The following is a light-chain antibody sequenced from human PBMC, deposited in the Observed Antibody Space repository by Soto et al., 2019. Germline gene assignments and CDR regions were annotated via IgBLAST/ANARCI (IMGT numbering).Light chain of an antibody. CDR3: QQCGGSPLFS. Sequence: EIVLTQSPGTLSLSPGERATLSCTASQSVISSCLAWYQRKPGQAPRLLIHTTSIRATDIPDRFSGSGSGTDFTLTISRLEPDDFAVYYCQQCGGSPLFSFGPGTRLDI. CDR1: QSVISSC. J-gene: IGKJ3*01. CDR2: TTS. V-gene: IGKV3-20*01.